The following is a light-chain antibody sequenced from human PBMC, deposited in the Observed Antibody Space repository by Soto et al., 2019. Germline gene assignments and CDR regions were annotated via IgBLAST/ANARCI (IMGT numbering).Light chain of an antibody. J-gene: IGKJ4*01. CDR1: QSVSRSY. CDR2: GAS. CDR3: EQYDTSPVT. V-gene: IGKV3-20*01. Sequence: EIVLTQSPGTLSLSPGERATLSCRASQSVSRSYLAWYQQKPGQAPRLLIFGASIRATGIPDRFSGSESGTDFTLTISRLEPADFAVYYCEQYDTSPVTFGGGTKVEIK.